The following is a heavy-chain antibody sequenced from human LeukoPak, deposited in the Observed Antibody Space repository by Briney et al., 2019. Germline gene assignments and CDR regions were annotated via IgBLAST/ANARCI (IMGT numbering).Heavy chain of an antibody. V-gene: IGHV3-43D*03. CDR3: AKDKVTRSYYYYYYMDV. Sequence: GGSLRLSCAASGFTFDDYAMHWVRQAPGKGLEWVSLISWDGGSTYYADSVKGRFTISRDNSKNSLYLQMNSLRAEDTALYYCAKDKVTRSYYYYYYMDVWGKGTTVTVSS. J-gene: IGHJ6*03. CDR1: GFTFDDYA. CDR2: ISWDGGST. D-gene: IGHD3-10*01.